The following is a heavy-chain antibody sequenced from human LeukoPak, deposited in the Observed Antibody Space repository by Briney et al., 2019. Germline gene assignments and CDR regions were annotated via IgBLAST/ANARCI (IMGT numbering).Heavy chain of an antibody. Sequence: GESLKISCKGSGSSFTNYWIGWVRQMPEKGLEWMGIIYPGDSDTRYSPSFQGQVTISADKSISTAYLQWSSLKASDTAMYYCARQDDYAVDFWGQGTLVTVSS. J-gene: IGHJ4*02. CDR3: ARQDDYAVDF. V-gene: IGHV5-51*01. CDR1: GSSFTNYW. CDR2: IYPGDSDT. D-gene: IGHD4-17*01.